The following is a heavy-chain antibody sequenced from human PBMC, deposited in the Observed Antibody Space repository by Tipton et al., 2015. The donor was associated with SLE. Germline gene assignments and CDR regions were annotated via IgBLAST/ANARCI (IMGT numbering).Heavy chain of an antibody. V-gene: IGHV4-59*01. CDR2: IYYSGST. D-gene: IGHD6-13*01. CDR1: GGSISSYY. CDR3: ARDGKYSSSQAEFDP. Sequence: LRLSCTVSGGSISSYYWSWIRQPPGKGLEWIGYIYYSGSTNYNPSLKSRVTISVDTSKNQFSLKLSSVTAADTAVYYCARDGKYSSSQAEFDPWGQGTPVTVSS. J-gene: IGHJ5*02.